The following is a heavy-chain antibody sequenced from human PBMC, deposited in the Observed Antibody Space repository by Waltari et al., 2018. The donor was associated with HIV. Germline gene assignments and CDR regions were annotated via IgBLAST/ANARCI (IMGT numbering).Heavy chain of an antibody. J-gene: IGHJ4*02. D-gene: IGHD5-12*01. CDR1: GRSISSSYYY. V-gene: IGHV4-30-4*01. Sequence: QVQLQESGPGLVKPSQTLSLICTVSGRSISSSYYYWSWIRQPPGKGLEWIGYIYARVGTYDAPSLKSRLTLSVDTSKNQFSLKLIAVTAADTAEYYFARGVAGYGDHNPGNYLDYWGQGTLVTVSS. CDR2: IYARVGT. CDR3: ARGVAGYGDHNPGNYLDY.